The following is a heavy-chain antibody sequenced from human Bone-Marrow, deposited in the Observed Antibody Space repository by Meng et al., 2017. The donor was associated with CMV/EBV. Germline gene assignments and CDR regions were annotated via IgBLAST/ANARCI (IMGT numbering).Heavy chain of an antibody. CDR1: GGTFSSYA. V-gene: IGHV1-69*12. Sequence: QVQLVQSGVRVKKPGSSVTVSCKASGGTFSSYAISWVRQAPGQGLEWMGGIIPIFGTANHAQKFQGRVTITADESTSTAYMELSSLRAEDTAVYYCARDHSSSSIPLDYWGQGTLVTVSS. CDR3: ARDHSSSSIPLDY. J-gene: IGHJ4*02. CDR2: IIPIFGTA. D-gene: IGHD6-6*01.